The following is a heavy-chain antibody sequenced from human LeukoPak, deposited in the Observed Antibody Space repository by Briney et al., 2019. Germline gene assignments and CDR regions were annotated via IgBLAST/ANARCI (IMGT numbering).Heavy chain of an antibody. J-gene: IGHJ4*02. Sequence: GGSLRLSCVGSGFRFSSYAMSWVRQAPEKGLEWVSVIYSGGTTNYADSVKGRFTISRDNSKNTLFLQMNSLRAEDTAVYYCARGGYSSSWYHFDYWGQGTLVTVSS. CDR2: IYSGGTT. CDR3: ARGGYSSSWYHFDY. CDR1: GFRFSSYA. D-gene: IGHD6-13*01. V-gene: IGHV3-53*01.